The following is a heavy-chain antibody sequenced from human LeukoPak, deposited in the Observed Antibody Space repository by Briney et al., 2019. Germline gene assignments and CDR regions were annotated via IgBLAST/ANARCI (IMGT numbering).Heavy chain of an antibody. D-gene: IGHD5-18*01. V-gene: IGHV3-15*01. CDR1: GFTFSNAW. J-gene: IGHJ4*02. CDR2: IKIKTDGGTT. Sequence: GGSLRLSCAASGFTFSNAWMSWVRQAPGKGLEWVGRIKIKTDGGTTDYAAPVKGRFTISRDDSKNTLYLQMNSLKTEDTAVYYCTTVGYTAMAGDYFDYWGQGTLVTVSS. CDR3: TTVGYTAMAGDYFDY.